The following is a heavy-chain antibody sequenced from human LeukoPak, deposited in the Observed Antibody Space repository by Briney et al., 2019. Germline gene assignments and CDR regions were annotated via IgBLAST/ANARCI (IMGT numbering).Heavy chain of an antibody. D-gene: IGHD5-24*01. J-gene: IGHJ4*02. CDR3: VGGDGRDY. V-gene: IGHV3-21*01. CDR1: GFTFSTYA. Sequence: GRSLRLSCAAYGFTFSTYAMDCVRQPPGKGLEWVSSLNSSGSAVFYADSVKGRFTISRDNTKNSLYLQMSSLRAEDTAVYYWVGGDGRDYWGQGTLVTVSS. CDR2: LNSSGSAV.